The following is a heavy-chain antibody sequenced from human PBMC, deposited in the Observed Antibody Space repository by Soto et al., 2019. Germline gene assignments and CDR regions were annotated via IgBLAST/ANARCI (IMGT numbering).Heavy chain of an antibody. J-gene: IGHJ5*02. Sequence: SQTLSLTCAISGDSVSSYSAAWNWIRQSPSGGLEWLGRTYYRSRFFSDYAESVKSRIIINPETSKNQLSLQLKSVPPEDTAVSYCVRDRSSSSGWVDPWGKGTPGTVAS. CDR2: TYYRSRFFS. CDR3: VRDRSSSSGWVDP. D-gene: IGHD3-10*01. V-gene: IGHV6-1*01. CDR1: GDSVSSYSAA.